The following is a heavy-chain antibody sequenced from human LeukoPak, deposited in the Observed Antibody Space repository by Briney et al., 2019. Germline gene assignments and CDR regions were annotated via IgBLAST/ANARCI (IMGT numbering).Heavy chain of an antibody. Sequence: GGSLRLSCAASGFTFSSYAMSWVRQPPGKGLEWVSGISGSDDNTYYADSVKGRFTISRDNSKKTLYLHLNSLRVEGAAVYYCAKDGYSSIPGFHFEYWGQGTPVTVSS. CDR2: ISGSDDNT. D-gene: IGHD6-13*01. J-gene: IGHJ4*02. CDR1: GFTFSSYA. CDR3: AKDGYSSIPGFHFEY. V-gene: IGHV3-23*01.